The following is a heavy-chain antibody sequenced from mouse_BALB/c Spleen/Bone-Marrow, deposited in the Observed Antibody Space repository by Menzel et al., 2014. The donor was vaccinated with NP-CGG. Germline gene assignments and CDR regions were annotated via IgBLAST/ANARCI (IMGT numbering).Heavy chain of an antibody. CDR1: GYSITSGYY. CDR3: ATLRQLHGFDY. J-gene: IGHJ2*01. Sequence: VQLQQSGPGLVKPSQSLSLTCSVTGYSITSGYYWNWIRQFPGNKLEWMGYISYDGSNCYNPSLKNRFSITRDTSKNQFFLKLNSVTTEDTATYYCATLRQLHGFDYWGQGTTLTVSS. D-gene: IGHD1-2*01. CDR2: ISYDGSN. V-gene: IGHV3-6*02.